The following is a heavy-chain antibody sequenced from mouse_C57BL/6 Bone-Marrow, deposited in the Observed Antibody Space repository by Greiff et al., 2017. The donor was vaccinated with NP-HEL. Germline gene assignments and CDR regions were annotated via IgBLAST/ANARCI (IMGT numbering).Heavy chain of an antibody. CDR2: IDPSDSYT. Sequence: QVQLQQPGAELVMPGASVKLSCKASGYTFTSYWMPWVKQRPGQGLEWIGEIDPSDSYTNYNQKFKGKSTLTVDKSSSTDYMQLSILTPEDAAVYYCARDYYGSRPWFAYWGQGTLVTVSA. V-gene: IGHV1-69*01. D-gene: IGHD1-1*01. CDR1: GYTFTSYW. CDR3: ARDYYGSRPWFAY. J-gene: IGHJ3*01.